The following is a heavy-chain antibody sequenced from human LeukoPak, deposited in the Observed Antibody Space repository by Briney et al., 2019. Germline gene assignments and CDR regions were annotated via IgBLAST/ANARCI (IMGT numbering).Heavy chain of an antibody. CDR2: ISSSGSTI. J-gene: IGHJ6*04. CDR1: GFTLSNNA. Sequence: PGGSLRLSCAASGFTLSNNAMNWVRQAPGKGLEWVSYISSSGSTIYYADSVKGRFTISRDNAKNSLYLQMNSLRAEDTAVYYCARAVVVVVPYYYYGMDVWGKGTTVTVSS. CDR3: ARAVVVVVPYYYYGMDV. D-gene: IGHD2-15*01. V-gene: IGHV3-48*03.